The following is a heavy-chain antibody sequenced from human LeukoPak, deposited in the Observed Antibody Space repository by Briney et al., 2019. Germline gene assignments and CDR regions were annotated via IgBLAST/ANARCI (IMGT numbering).Heavy chain of an antibody. J-gene: IGHJ4*02. CDR2: INHSGST. CDR1: GGSFSGYY. V-gene: IGHV4-34*01. Sequence: SETLSLTCAVYGGSFSGYYWSWIRQPPGKGLEWIGEINHSGSTNYNPSLKSRVTISVDTSKDQFSLKLSSVTAADTAVYYCASRWVLCSTSCYRYDYWGQGTLVTVSS. CDR3: ASRWVLCSTSCYRYDY. D-gene: IGHD2-2*02.